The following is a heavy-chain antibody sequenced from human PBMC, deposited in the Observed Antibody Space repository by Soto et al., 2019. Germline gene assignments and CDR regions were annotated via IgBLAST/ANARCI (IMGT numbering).Heavy chain of an antibody. CDR2: IYYSGST. CDR1: GGSISSGGYY. CDR3: AIVRSSGYHFDY. D-gene: IGHD3-22*01. Sequence: KPSETLSLTCTVSGGSISSGGYYWSWIRQHPGKGLEWIGYIYYSGSTYYNPSLKSRVTISVDTSKNQFSLKLSSVTAADTAVYYCAIVRSSGYHFDYWGQGTLVTVSS. V-gene: IGHV4-31*03. J-gene: IGHJ4*02.